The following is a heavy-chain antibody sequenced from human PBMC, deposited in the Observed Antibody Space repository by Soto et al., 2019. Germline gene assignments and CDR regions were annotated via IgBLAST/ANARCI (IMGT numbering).Heavy chain of an antibody. Sequence: PVGSLRLSCAASGFTFTSYAMSWVRQSPGKGLEWVSGISAGGGNTYYPDSVKGRFTISRDNSKNTLYLQMNSLRIEDTAIYYCADGGEWAFNFDYWGQGALVTVSS. CDR1: GFTFTSYA. J-gene: IGHJ4*02. V-gene: IGHV3-23*01. CDR3: ADGGEWAFNFDY. D-gene: IGHD3-10*01. CDR2: ISAGGGNT.